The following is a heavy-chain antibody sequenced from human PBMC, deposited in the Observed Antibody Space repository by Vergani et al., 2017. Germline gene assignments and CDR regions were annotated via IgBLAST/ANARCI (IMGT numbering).Heavy chain of an antibody. CDR1: GYSFTSYW. D-gene: IGHD6-13*01. CDR3: ARGPFSSSWRSPNYYYYGMDV. J-gene: IGHJ6*02. V-gene: IGHV5-51*01. Sequence: EVQLVQSGAEVKKPGESLRISCKGSGYSFTSYWIGWVRQMPGKGLEWMGIIYPGDSDTRYSPSFQGQVTISADKSISTAYLQWSSLKASDTARYYCARGPFSSSWRSPNYYYYGMDVWGQGTTVTVSS. CDR2: IYPGDSDT.